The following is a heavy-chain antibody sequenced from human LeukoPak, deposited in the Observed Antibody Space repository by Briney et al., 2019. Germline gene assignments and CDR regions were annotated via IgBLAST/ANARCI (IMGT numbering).Heavy chain of an antibody. CDR1: GFTFSNYG. V-gene: IGHV3-21*01. D-gene: IGHD6-19*01. Sequence: KTGGSLRLSCAASGFTFSNYGTNWVRQAPGKGLEWVSSISSSSSYIYYADSVKGRFTISRDNAKNSLYLQMNSLRAEDTAVYYCAKSSGWNYYYYYMDVWGKGTTVIASS. CDR2: ISSSSSYI. CDR3: AKSSGWNYYYYYMDV. J-gene: IGHJ6*03.